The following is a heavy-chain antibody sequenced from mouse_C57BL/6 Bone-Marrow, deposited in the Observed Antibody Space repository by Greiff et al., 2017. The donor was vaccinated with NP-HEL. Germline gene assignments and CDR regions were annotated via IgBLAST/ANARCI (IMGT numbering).Heavy chain of an antibody. V-gene: IGHV1-81*01. CDR2: IYPRSGNT. J-gene: IGHJ4*01. CDR3: ARWPFITTVVDAMDY. D-gene: IGHD1-1*01. Sequence: QVQLQQSGAELARPGASVKLSCKASGYTFTSYGISWVKQRPGQGLEWIGEIYPRSGNTYYNEKFKGKATLTAEKSSSTAYMQLSSLTSEDSAVDFCARWPFITTVVDAMDYWGQGTSVTVSS. CDR1: GYTFTSYG.